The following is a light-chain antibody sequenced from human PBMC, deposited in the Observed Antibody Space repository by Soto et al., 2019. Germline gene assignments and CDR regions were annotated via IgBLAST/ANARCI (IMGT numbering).Light chain of an antibody. CDR2: DAS. CDR1: QSVNNY. V-gene: IGKV3-11*01. CDR3: QQRSNWPRT. J-gene: IGKJ1*01. Sequence: EIVFTQSPTTLSLYPGERATFSCRASQSVNNYLAWYQQKPGQVPRLLIYDASNRATGIPARFSGSGSGTDFTLTISSLEPEDFALYYCQQRSNWPRTFGQGTKVDI.